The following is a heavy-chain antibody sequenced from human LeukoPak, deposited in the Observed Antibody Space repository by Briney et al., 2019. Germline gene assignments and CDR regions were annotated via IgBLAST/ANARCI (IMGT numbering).Heavy chain of an antibody. J-gene: IGHJ6*03. D-gene: IGHD2-2*01. V-gene: IGHV3-7*01. Sequence: GGSLRLSCAASGFMFRNYWMSLVHQAPGKGLEWVANIKQDGSEKHYVDPVKGRFTISRDNAKNSLYLQMNSLRAEDTAVYYCAREGPVVIPTTPSSSYYYYMDVWGKGTTVTVSS. CDR2: IKQDGSEK. CDR1: GFMFRNYW. CDR3: AREGPVVIPTTPSSSYYYYMDV.